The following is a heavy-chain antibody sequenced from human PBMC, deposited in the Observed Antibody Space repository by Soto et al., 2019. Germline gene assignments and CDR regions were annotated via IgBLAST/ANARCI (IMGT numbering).Heavy chain of an antibody. CDR1: GFTISSYA. Sequence: GGSLRLSCAASGFTISSYAMSWVRQAPGKGLEWVSAISGSGGSTYYADSVKGRFTISRDNSKNTLYLQMNSLRAEDTAVYYCAKDSPAGMGPTGRFDPWGQGTLVTVSS. J-gene: IGHJ5*02. CDR3: AKDSPAGMGPTGRFDP. D-gene: IGHD2-2*01. V-gene: IGHV3-23*01. CDR2: ISGSGGST.